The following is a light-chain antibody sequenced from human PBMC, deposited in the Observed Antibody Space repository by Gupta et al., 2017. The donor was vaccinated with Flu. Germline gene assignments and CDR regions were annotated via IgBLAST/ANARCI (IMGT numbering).Light chain of an antibody. CDR3: QSEDSSRSGYV. CDR2: GKD. Sequence: GKDNRPSGVPDRFSGSKSDTSATLAITGLQPEDEADYYCQSEDSSRSGYVFGAGTKVSVL. J-gene: IGLJ1*01. V-gene: IGLV1-40*01.